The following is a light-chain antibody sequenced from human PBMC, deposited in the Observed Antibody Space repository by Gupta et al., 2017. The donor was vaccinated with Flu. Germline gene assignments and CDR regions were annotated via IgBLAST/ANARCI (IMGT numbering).Light chain of an antibody. CDR3: QSDEDSRNGWV. J-gene: IGLJ3*02. Sequence: GGGNNVHWYHHLPAQTPNLLLYGNNNRRSGVPARFSGSKSATTASLAVTRLQAEDGAEYYWQSDEDSRNGWVFGGGTKLTVL. CDR2: GNN. V-gene: IGLV1-40*01. CDR1: GGGNN.